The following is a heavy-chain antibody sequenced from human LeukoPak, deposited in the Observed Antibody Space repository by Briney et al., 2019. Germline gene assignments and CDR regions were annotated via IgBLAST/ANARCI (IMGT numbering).Heavy chain of an antibody. Sequence: GASVKVSCKASGYIFMQYGISWVRQAPGQGLEWMAWISTYNGNANYAQKFQGRVTMTTDTSTSTAYMELRSLRSDDTAVFYCARRTGYNFYYMDVWAQGTTVIVSS. CDR2: ISTYNGNA. D-gene: IGHD3/OR15-3a*01. V-gene: IGHV1-18*01. CDR3: ARRTGYNFYYMDV. J-gene: IGHJ6*03. CDR1: GYIFMQYG.